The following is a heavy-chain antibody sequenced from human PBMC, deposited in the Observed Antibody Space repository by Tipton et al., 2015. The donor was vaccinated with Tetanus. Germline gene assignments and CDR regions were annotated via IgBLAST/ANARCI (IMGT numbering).Heavy chain of an antibody. J-gene: IGHJ5*02. V-gene: IGHV3-9*01. CDR3: ARDDGTVRPKFDP. CDR2: ISWNSGSI. Sequence: QLVQSGGGLVQPGRSLRLSCAASGFTFDDYAMHWVRQAPGKGLEWVSGISWNSGSIGYADSVKGRFTISRDNAKNSLYLQMNSLRAEDTAVYYWARDDGTVRPKFDPWGQGTLVTVSS. D-gene: IGHD4-17*01. CDR1: GFTFDDYA.